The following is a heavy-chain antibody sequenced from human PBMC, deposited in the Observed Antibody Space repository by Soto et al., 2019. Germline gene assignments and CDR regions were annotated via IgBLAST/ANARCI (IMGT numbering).Heavy chain of an antibody. CDR1: GFSFSSFA. Sequence: EVQLLESGGGFIHPGGSLRLSCAASGFSFSSFAMNWVRQAPGKGLEWVSIISGSADSTFYADSVKGRFTISRDNSKSTLDPQINSLRAEDTAVYYCAKTRGAMIYAISVYGMDVWGQGTTVTVS. V-gene: IGHV3-23*01. J-gene: IGHJ6*02. D-gene: IGHD2-8*01. CDR3: AKTRGAMIYAISVYGMDV. CDR2: ISGSADST.